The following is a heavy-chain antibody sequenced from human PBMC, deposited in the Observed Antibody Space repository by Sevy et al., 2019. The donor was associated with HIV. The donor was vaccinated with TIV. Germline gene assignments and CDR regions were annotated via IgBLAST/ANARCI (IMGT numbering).Heavy chain of an antibody. CDR3: TTMEYYLNIIDASSGDY. V-gene: IGHV1-24*01. CDR2: FDPEDGDT. CDR1: GYTLTKLD. J-gene: IGHJ4*02. Sequence: ASVKVSCKVSGYTLTKLDMHWVRQAPGKGLEWMGGFDPEDGDTFYAQKFQGRVTMTEDTSTDTAYMELSSLRSEDTAVYYCTTMEYYLNIIDASSGDYWGQGTLVTVSS. D-gene: IGHD3-10*01.